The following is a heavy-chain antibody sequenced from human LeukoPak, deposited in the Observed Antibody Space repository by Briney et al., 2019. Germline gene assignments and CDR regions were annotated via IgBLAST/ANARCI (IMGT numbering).Heavy chain of an antibody. CDR1: GFTFSSCS. CDR3: ARASRIAVAGESY. D-gene: IGHD6-19*01. V-gene: IGHV3-21*01. Sequence: PGGSLRLSCAASGFTFSSCSMNWVRQAPGKGLEWVSSISSSSSYIYYADSVRGRFTISRDNAKNSLYLQMNSLRAEDTAVYYCARASRIAVAGESYWGQGTLVAVSS. J-gene: IGHJ4*02. CDR2: ISSSSSYI.